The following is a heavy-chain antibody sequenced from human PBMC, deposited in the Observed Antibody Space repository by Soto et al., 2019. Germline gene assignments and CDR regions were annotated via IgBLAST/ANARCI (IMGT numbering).Heavy chain of an antibody. J-gene: IGHJ4*02. Sequence: SETLSLTCTVSGGPISSSSYYWGWIRQPPGKGLDWIGSIYYSGSTYYNVSLKSRVTISVDASKNQFSLKLSSVTAADTAVYYCARHAYAGLYGSGSYYTPLDYWGQGXLVTVSS. CDR3: ARHAYAGLYGSGSYYTPLDY. D-gene: IGHD3-10*01. V-gene: IGHV4-39*01. CDR2: IYYSGST. CDR1: GGPISSSSYY.